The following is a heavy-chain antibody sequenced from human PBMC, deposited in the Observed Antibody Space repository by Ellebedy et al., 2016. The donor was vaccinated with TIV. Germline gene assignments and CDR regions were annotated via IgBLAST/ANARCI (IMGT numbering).Heavy chain of an antibody. J-gene: IGHJ4*02. D-gene: IGHD5-18*01. CDR3: ASTWIQKRLVN. CDR2: VHYSGNF. Sequence: MPSETLSLTCDVSGGSISSSNWWTWVRQYPGRGLEWIGQVHYSGNFNYNPSLKSRVTMSVDKSKNQFSLKLNSVTAADTAVYYCASTWIQKRLVNWGQGTLVTVSS. V-gene: IGHV4/OR15-8*02. CDR1: GGSISSSNW.